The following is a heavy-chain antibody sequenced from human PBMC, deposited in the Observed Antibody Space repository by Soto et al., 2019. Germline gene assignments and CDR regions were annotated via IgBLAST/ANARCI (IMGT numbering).Heavy chain of an antibody. D-gene: IGHD6-6*01. CDR1: GFTLSDHY. J-gene: IGHJ6*02. CDR3: AKAEETYSSSQNYYYYGMDV. CDR2: SRDKAQGYST. Sequence: PGGSLRLSCAASGFTLSDHYIDWVRQAPGKGQEWVGRSRDKAQGYSTEYAASVKGRFTTSRDDSKNSVYLQMNSLKTEDTAVYYCAKAEETYSSSQNYYYYGMDVWGQGTTVTVSS. V-gene: IGHV3-72*01.